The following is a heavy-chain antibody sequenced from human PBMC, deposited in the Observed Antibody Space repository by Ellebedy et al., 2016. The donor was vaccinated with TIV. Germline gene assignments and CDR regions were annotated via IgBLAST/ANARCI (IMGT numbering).Heavy chain of an antibody. CDR2: IWYDGSNK. Sequence: GESLKISCAASGFTFSSYGMHWVRQAPDKGLEWVAVIWYDGSNKYYADSVKGRFTISRDNSKSTLYLQMNSLRAEDTAVYYCARDGGSMVRGVPFDYWGQGTLVTVSS. V-gene: IGHV3-33*01. CDR3: ARDGGSMVRGVPFDY. D-gene: IGHD3-10*01. J-gene: IGHJ4*02. CDR1: GFTFSSYG.